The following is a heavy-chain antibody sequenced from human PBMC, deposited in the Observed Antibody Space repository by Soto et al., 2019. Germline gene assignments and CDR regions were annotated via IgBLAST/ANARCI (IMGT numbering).Heavy chain of an antibody. D-gene: IGHD2-15*01. J-gene: IGHJ6*02. V-gene: IGHV1-8*01. CDR3: AKGGNIAVVVAANGMHV. CDR2: MNPNSGNT. Sequence: ASVKVSCKASGYTFTSYDINWVRQATGQGLEWMGWMNPNSGNTGYAQKFQGRVTMTRNTSISTAYMELSSLRSEDTAVYYCAKGGNIAVVVAANGMHVWGQGTTVTVS. CDR1: GYTFTSYD.